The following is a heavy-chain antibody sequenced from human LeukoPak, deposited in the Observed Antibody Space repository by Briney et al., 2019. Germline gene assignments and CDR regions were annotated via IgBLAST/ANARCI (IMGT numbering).Heavy chain of an antibody. D-gene: IGHD4-17*01. CDR1: GYSFIRYW. CDR3: ARGYSDNVDY. J-gene: IGHJ4*02. V-gene: IGHV5-51*01. Sequence: GESLKISCKGSGYSFIRYWIGWVRQMPGKGLEWMGSIYPGDSDTRYSPSFQGQVTISADKSISTAYLQWSSLKASDTAIYYCARGYSDNVDYWGQGTLVTVSS. CDR2: IYPGDSDT.